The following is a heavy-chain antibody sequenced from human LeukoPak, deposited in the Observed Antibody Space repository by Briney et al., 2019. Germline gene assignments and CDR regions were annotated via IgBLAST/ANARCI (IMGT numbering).Heavy chain of an antibody. J-gene: IGHJ4*02. D-gene: IGHD6-13*01. Sequence: PSETLSLTCTVSGGSMSSYYWSWIRQPPGKGLEWIGYIYYSGTTNYNPSLKSRVTISVDTSKNQFSLKLRSVTAADTAVYYCVRGVYIAAAQYGYWGQGTLVTVFS. V-gene: IGHV4-59*01. CDR1: GGSMSSYY. CDR3: VRGVYIAAAQYGY. CDR2: IYYSGTT.